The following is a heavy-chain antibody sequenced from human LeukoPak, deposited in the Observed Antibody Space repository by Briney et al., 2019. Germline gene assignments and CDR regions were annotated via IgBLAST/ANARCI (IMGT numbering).Heavy chain of an antibody. J-gene: IGHJ4*02. D-gene: IGHD6-19*01. CDR1: GFPFTNYW. CDR3: ARDLWGSYSTGSYLDY. CDR2: IKEDGSVM. Sequence: GGSLRLSCAVSGFPFTNYWMSWVRQAPGKGLEWVANIKEDGSVMYYVDSLKGRFTISRDSAQNSLYPQMNSLRVEDTAVYFCARDLWGSYSTGSYLDYWGQGALVTVSS. V-gene: IGHV3-7*01.